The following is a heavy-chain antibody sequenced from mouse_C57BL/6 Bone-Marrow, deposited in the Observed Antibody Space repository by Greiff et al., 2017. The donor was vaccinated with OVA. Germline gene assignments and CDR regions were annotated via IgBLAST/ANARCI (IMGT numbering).Heavy chain of an antibody. J-gene: IGHJ3*01. V-gene: IGHV5-15*01. Sequence: EVQRVESGGGLVQPGGSLKLSCAASGFTFSDYGMAWVRQAPRKGPEWVAFISNLAYSIYYADTVTGRFTISREYAKNTLYLEMSSLRSEDTAMYYCARQQNYGSLAYWGQGTLVTVSA. CDR1: GFTFSDYG. D-gene: IGHD1-1*01. CDR3: ARQQNYGSLAY. CDR2: ISNLAYSI.